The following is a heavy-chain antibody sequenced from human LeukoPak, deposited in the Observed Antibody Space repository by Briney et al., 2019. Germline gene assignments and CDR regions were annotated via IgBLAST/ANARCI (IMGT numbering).Heavy chain of an antibody. Sequence: GGSLRLSCAAPGFTFSSYAMSWVGQAPGKGLEWVSAISGSGGSTYYADSVKGRFTISRDNSKNTLYLQMNSLRAEDTAVYYCAKDQAGGRYWGTYFDYWSQGTLVTVSS. J-gene: IGHJ4*02. CDR1: GFTFSSYA. D-gene: IGHD7-27*01. CDR3: AKDQAGGRYWGTYFDY. V-gene: IGHV3-23*01. CDR2: ISGSGGST.